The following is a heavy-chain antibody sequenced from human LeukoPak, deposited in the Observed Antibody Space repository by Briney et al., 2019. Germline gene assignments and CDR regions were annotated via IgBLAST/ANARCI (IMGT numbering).Heavy chain of an antibody. CDR3: ARGDDCSYSSCERRWFDP. V-gene: IGHV4-59*08. D-gene: IGHD2-2*01. CDR1: GGSISTYY. CDR2: IYYSGST. Sequence: SETLSLTCTVSGGSISTYYWSWIQQPPGKGLEWIGNIYYSGSTNYNPSLKSRVTISVDTSKNQFSLKLSSVTAADTAVYYCARGDDCSYSSCERRWFDPWGQGTLVTVSS. J-gene: IGHJ5*02.